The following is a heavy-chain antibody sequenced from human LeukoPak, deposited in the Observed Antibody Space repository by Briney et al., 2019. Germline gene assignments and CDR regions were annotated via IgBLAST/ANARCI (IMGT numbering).Heavy chain of an antibody. CDR3: ARSRSGSYYDY. Sequence: GGSLRLSCAASGFTFSSYSMNWVRQAPGKGLEWVSYISSSSGSTIYYADSVKGRFTISRDNAKNSLYLQMNSLRAEDTAVYYCARSRSGSYYDYWGQGTLVTVSS. D-gene: IGHD1-26*01. CDR1: GFTFSSYS. J-gene: IGHJ4*02. V-gene: IGHV3-48*01. CDR2: ISSSSGSTI.